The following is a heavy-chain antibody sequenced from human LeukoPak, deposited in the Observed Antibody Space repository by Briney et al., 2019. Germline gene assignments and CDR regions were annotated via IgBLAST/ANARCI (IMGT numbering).Heavy chain of an antibody. Sequence: SETLSLTCTVSGGSISSSSYYWGWIRQPPGKGLEGIGSIYYSGSTYYNPSLKSRVTISVDTSKNQFSLKLSSVTAADTAVYYCASLRGDGYNFSFDYWGQGTLVTVSS. J-gene: IGHJ4*02. D-gene: IGHD5-24*01. CDR2: IYYSGST. CDR1: GGSISSSSYY. CDR3: ASLRGDGYNFSFDY. V-gene: IGHV4-39*01.